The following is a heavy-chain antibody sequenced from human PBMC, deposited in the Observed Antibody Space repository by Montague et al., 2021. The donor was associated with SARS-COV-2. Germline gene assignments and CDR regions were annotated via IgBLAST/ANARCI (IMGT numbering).Heavy chain of an antibody. D-gene: IGHD2-21*01. J-gene: IGHJ6*03. CDR2: ISGSGGSA. CDR1: GFTFSTYA. V-gene: IGHV3-23*01. Sequence: SLRLSCAASGFTFSTYAMSCVRQAPGKGLEWVSAISGSGGSAYYXXSLKVRFTISRDNSKNTLYLQMNSLRAEDTAVYYCAKERCGGDCYGYYYYYMDVWGQGTTVTVSS. CDR3: AKERCGGDCYGYYYYYMDV.